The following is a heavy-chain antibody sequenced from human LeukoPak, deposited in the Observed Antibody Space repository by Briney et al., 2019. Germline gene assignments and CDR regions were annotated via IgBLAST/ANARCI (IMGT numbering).Heavy chain of an antibody. Sequence: SSETLSLTCTVSGGSISSGSYYWTWIRQPAGKGLEWIGRIYTSGSTNYNPSLKSRVTISVDTSKNQFSLKLSSVTAADTAVYYCARDGYYGSGSYGVWGQGTLVTVSS. CDR2: IYTSGST. J-gene: IGHJ4*02. CDR1: GGSISSGSYY. D-gene: IGHD3-10*01. CDR3: ARDGYYGSGSYGV. V-gene: IGHV4-61*02.